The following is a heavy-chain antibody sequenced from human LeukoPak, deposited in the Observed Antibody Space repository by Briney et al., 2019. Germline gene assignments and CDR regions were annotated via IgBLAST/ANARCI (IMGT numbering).Heavy chain of an antibody. CDR3: ARSYDSSGYSDY. V-gene: IGHV1-2*02. Sequence: ASVKVSCKASGYTFTGYYMHWVRQAPGQGLEWMGWINPNSGGTNYAQKFQGRVTMTRDTSISTAYMELSRLRYDDTAVYYCARSYDSSGYSDYWGQGTLVTVSS. J-gene: IGHJ4*02. CDR1: GYTFTGYY. D-gene: IGHD3-22*01. CDR2: INPNSGGT.